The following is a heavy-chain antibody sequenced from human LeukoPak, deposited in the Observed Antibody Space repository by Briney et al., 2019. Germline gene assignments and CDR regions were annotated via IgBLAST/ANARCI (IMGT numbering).Heavy chain of an antibody. D-gene: IGHD3-10*01. V-gene: IGHV4-34*01. Sequence: SETLSLTCAVYGGSFSGYYWSWIRQPPGKGLEWIGEINHSGSTNYNPSLKSRVTMSVDTSKNQFSLMLNSVTAADTAVYYCARDKGQYGSGTRGFTWFDPWGQGTLVTVSS. CDR3: ARDKGQYGSGTRGFTWFDP. CDR1: GGSFSGYY. CDR2: INHSGST. J-gene: IGHJ5*02.